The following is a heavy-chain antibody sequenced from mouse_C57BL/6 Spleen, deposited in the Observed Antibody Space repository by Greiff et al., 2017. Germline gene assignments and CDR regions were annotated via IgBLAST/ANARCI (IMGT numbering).Heavy chain of an antibody. CDR1: GYTFTSYG. J-gene: IGHJ4*01. D-gene: IGHD1-1*01. V-gene: IGHV1-81*01. CDR3: ARSPITTVPYYYAMDY. CDR2: IYPRSGNT. Sequence: QVHVKQSGAELARPGASVKLSCKASGYTFTSYGISWVKQRTGQGLEWIGEIYPRSGNTYYNEKFKGKATLTADKSSSTAYMELRSLTSEDSAVYFCARSPITTVPYYYAMDYWGQGTSVTVSS.